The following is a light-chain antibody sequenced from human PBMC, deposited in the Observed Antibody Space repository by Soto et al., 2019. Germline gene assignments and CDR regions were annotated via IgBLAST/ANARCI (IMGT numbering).Light chain of an antibody. CDR3: SSHTISSALQV. J-gene: IGLJ1*01. Sequence: QSALTQPASVSGSPGQSIIISCTGTISDFVVYNYVSWYQQHPGKAPKLMIYGVSNRPSGVSNRFSGSKSGNTASLTISGLQADDEADYYCSSHTISSALQVFGTGTKVTVL. CDR1: ISDFVVYNY. CDR2: GVS. V-gene: IGLV2-14*01.